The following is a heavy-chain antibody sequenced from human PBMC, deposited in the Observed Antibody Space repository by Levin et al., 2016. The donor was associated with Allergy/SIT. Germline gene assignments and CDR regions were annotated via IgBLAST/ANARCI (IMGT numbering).Heavy chain of an antibody. CDR2: INPSGGST. CDR3: ARDYIAAAGSYFDY. J-gene: IGHJ4*02. D-gene: IGHD6-13*01. Sequence: WVRQAPGQGLEWMGIINPSGGSTSYAQKFQGRVTMTRDTSTSTVYMELSSLRSEDTAVYYCARDYIAAAGSYFDYWGQGTLVTVSS. V-gene: IGHV1-46*01.